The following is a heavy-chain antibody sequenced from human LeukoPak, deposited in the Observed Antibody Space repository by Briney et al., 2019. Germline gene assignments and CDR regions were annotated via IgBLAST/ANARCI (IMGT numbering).Heavy chain of an antibody. CDR2: ISGSGGST. CDR1: GFTFSSYA. CDR3: AKIPYGSGSVRYYDY. D-gene: IGHD3-10*01. J-gene: IGHJ4*02. Sequence: GGSLRLSCAASGFTFSSYAMSWVRQAPGKGLEWVSAISGSGGSTYYADSVKGRFTISRDNSKNTLYLQMNSLRAEDAAVYYCAKIPYGSGSVRYYDYWGQGTLVTVSS. V-gene: IGHV3-23*01.